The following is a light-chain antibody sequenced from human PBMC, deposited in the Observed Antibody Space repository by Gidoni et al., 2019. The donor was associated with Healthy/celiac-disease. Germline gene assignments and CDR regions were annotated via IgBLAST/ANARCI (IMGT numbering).Light chain of an antibody. Sequence: SYELPQPPSVSVSPGQPASITCSGDKLGDKYACWYQQKPGQSPVLVIYQDSKRPSGIPERFSGSNSGNTATLTISGTQAMDEADYYCQAWDSSHYVFGTGTKVTVL. V-gene: IGLV3-1*01. CDR1: KLGDKY. CDR2: QDS. J-gene: IGLJ1*01. CDR3: QAWDSSHYV.